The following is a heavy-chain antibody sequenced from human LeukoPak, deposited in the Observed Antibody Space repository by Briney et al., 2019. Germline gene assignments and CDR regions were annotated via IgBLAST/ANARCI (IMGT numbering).Heavy chain of an antibody. CDR3: ARDRAAAMEYYYMDV. D-gene: IGHD2-2*01. V-gene: IGHV3-23*01. J-gene: IGHJ6*03. Sequence: GGSLRLSCTASGFTFSAYAMMWVRQAPGKGPEWVSAIRGGGGSAFYADSVKGRFTISRDNSKYTLFLQMNSLRAEDTAVYYGARDRAAAMEYYYMDVWGKGPRSPSP. CDR2: IRGGGGSA. CDR1: GFTFSAYA.